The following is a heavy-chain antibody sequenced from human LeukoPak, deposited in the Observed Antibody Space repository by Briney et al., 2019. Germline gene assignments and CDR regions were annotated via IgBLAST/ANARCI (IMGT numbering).Heavy chain of an antibody. V-gene: IGHV3-23*01. CDR3: ARRPFGSSGWYADY. CDR1: GFTFSSYS. Sequence: GGSLRLSCAASGFTFSSYSMNWVRQAPGKGLEWVLGISGSGGTTYYADSVKGRFTISRDNSKNTLYLQMNSLGAEDTAVYYCARRPFGSSGWYADYWGQGTLVTVSS. CDR2: ISGSGGTT. J-gene: IGHJ4*02. D-gene: IGHD6-19*01.